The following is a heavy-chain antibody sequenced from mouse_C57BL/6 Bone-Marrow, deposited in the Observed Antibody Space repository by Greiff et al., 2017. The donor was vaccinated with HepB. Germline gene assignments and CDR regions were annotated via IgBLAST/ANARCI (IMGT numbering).Heavy chain of an antibody. J-gene: IGHJ4*01. D-gene: IGHD1-1*01. Sequence: QVTLKESGPGILQPSQTLSLTCSFSGFSLSTFGMGVGWIRQPSGKGLEWLAHIWWDDDKYYNPALKSRLTISKDTSKNQVFLKIANVDTADTATYYCARIKGVGVLRYPYYYAMDYWGQGTSVTVSS. CDR2: IWWDDDK. V-gene: IGHV8-8*01. CDR1: GFSLSTFGMG. CDR3: ARIKGVGVLRYPYYYAMDY.